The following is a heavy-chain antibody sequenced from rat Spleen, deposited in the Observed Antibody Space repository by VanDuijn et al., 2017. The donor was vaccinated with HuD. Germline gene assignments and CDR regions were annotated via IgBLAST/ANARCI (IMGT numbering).Heavy chain of an antibody. J-gene: IGHJ2*01. CDR1: GFTFSDYY. CDR2: ISYDGSST. V-gene: IGHV5-29*01. Sequence: EVQLVESDGGLVQPGRSLKLSCAASGFTFSDYYMAWVRQAPTKGLEWVATISYDGSSTYYRDSVKGRFTISRDNAKSTLYLQMDSLRSEDTATYYCARWGLDYWGQGVMVTVSS. CDR3: ARWGLDY.